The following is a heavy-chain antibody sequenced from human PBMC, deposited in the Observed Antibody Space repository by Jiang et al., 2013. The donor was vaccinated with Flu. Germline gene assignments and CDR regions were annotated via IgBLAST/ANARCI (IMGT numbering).Heavy chain of an antibody. CDR1: GYTLTELS. V-gene: IGHV1-24*01. CDR3: ATEISRYSGSYRGDRYFDY. Sequence: GAEVKKPGASVKVSCKVSGYTLTELSMHWVRQAPGKGLEWMGGFDPEDGETIYAQKFQGRVTMTEDTSTDTAYMELSSLRSEDTAVYYCATEISRYSGSYRGDRYFDYWGQGTLVTVSS. D-gene: IGHD1-26*01. J-gene: IGHJ4*02. CDR2: FDPEDGET.